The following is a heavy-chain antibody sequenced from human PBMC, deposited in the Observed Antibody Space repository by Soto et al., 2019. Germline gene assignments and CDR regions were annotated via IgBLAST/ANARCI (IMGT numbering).Heavy chain of an antibody. CDR3: ARGDWGAGTGAFDI. CDR1: GFTFSSYD. J-gene: IGHJ3*02. D-gene: IGHD6-13*01. CDR2: IGTAGDT. V-gene: IGHV3-13*01. Sequence: EVQLVESGGGLVQPGGSLRLSCAASGFTFSSYDMHWVRQATGKGLEWVSAIGTAGDTYYPGSVKGRFTISRENAKNSLHLQMNSLRAGDTAVYYCARGDWGAGTGAFDIWGQGTMVTVSS.